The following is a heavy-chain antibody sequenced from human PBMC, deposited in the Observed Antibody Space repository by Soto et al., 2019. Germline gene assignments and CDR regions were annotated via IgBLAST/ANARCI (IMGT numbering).Heavy chain of an antibody. CDR2: ISYSGNT. V-gene: IGHV4-59*01. J-gene: IGHJ5*02. D-gene: IGHD5-18*01. CDR1: GGSINSYY. CDR3: ARIPVDTSMIYWLDP. Sequence: PSETLSLTCTVSGGSINSYYWGWIRQPPGKGLEWIGYISYSGNTNYNPSLKSRVIISVDTSKNLFSLKLTSVTAADTAVYYCARIPVDTSMIYWLDPWGQGTLVTVSS.